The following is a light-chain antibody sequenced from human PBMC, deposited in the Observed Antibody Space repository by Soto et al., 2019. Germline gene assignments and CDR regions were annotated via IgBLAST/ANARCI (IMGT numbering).Light chain of an antibody. CDR1: SSNIGAGYD. J-gene: IGLJ3*02. CDR3: QSFDRSLTAWV. CDR2: GNT. Sequence: QSVLTQPPSVSGAPGQRVTISCTGSSSNIGAGYDVHWYQQLPGTAPTLLISGNTDRPSGVPDRFSGPKSGTSASLAITGLQTEDEADYYCQSFDRSLTAWVFGGGTKLTVL. V-gene: IGLV1-40*01.